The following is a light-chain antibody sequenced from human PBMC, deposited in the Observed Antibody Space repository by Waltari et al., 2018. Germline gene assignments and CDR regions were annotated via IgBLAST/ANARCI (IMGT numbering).Light chain of an antibody. V-gene: IGKV1-39*01. CDR1: QTIQTF. Sequence: DIPVTQSPSSVSASVGDRVIITYRASQTIQTFLNWYRQRPGIAPKLLISGASTLQSGVPSRFSGRGSGSNFTLTIRNLQPEDSASYYCQQSHSVPYNFGQGTKLEIK. CDR3: QQSHSVPYN. J-gene: IGKJ2*01. CDR2: GAS.